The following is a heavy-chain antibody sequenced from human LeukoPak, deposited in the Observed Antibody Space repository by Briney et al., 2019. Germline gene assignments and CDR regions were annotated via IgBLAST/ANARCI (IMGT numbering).Heavy chain of an antibody. V-gene: IGHV3-74*01. CDR3: ARAGLQLWFHAFDI. CDR1: GFTFSRYW. Sequence: GGSLRLSCAASGFTFSRYWMHWVRQAPGKGLVWVSHINNDGSSTTYADSVKGRFTISRDNAKNTLYLQMNSLRAEDTAVYYCARAGLQLWFHAFDIWGQGTMVTVSS. J-gene: IGHJ3*02. CDR2: INNDGSST. D-gene: IGHD5-18*01.